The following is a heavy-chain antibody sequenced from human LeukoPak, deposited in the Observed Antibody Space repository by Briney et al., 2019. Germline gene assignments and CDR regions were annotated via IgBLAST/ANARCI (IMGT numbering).Heavy chain of an antibody. V-gene: IGHV3-53*01. Sequence: PGGSLRLSCAASGFTVSNSYMSWVRQAPGRGLEWVSVIYGGGSTHYADSVKGRFTISRDDSKNTVYLQMNSLRAEDTAVYSCAKYTSGTSYRGLDQWGQGTLVTVPS. J-gene: IGHJ4*02. D-gene: IGHD3-10*01. CDR1: GFTVSNSY. CDR3: AKYTSGTSYRGLDQ. CDR2: IYGGGST.